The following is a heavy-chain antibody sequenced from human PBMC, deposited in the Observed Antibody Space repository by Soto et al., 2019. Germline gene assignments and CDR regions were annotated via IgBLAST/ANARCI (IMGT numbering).Heavy chain of an antibody. J-gene: IGHJ6*02. D-gene: IGHD3-3*01. CDR2: ISYDGSNK. CDR3: AKTRFLEWLRDGMDV. V-gene: IGHV3-30*18. CDR1: GFTFISYG. Sequence: GGSLRLSCAASGFTFISYGMHWVRQAPGKGLEWVAVISYDGSNKYYADSVKGRFTISRDNSKNTLYLQMNSLRAEDTAVYYCAKTRFLEWLRDGMDVWGQGTTVTVSS.